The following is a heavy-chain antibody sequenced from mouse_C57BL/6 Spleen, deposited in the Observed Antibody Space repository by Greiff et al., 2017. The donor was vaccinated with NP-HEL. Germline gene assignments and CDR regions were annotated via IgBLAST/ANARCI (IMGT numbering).Heavy chain of an antibody. J-gene: IGHJ2*01. CDR1: GYSITSGYY. V-gene: IGHV3-6*01. CDR3: ARGYYGSIDY. CDR2: ISYDGSN. D-gene: IGHD1-1*01. Sequence: EVKLVESGPGLVKPSQSLSLTCSVTGYSITSGYYWNWIRQFPGNKLEWMGYISYDGSNNYNPSLKNRISITRDTSKNQFFLKLNSVTTEDTATYYCARGYYGSIDYWGQGTTLTVSS.